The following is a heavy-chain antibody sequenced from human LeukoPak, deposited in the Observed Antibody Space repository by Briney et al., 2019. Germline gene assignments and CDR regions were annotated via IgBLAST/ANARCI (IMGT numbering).Heavy chain of an antibody. J-gene: IGHJ4*02. Sequence: SETLSLTCVVYGGSFSGYYWSWIRQPPGKGLEWIGEINHSGSTNYNPSLKSRVTISVDTSKNQFSLKLSSVTAADTAVYYCALAVAGEFDYWGQGTLVTVSS. CDR3: ALAVAGEFDY. CDR2: INHSGST. V-gene: IGHV4-34*01. CDR1: GGSFSGYY. D-gene: IGHD6-19*01.